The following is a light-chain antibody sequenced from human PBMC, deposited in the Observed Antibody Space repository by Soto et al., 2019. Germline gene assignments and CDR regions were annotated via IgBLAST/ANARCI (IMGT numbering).Light chain of an antibody. Sequence: QSVLTQPASVSGSPGQSITISCTGTSSDVGYYKFVSWYQQYPGKAPKLIISEVSNRPSGVSNRFSGSKSGNTASLIISGLQADDEADYHCSSYAGTGTLVFGGGTKLTVL. CDR2: EVS. CDR1: SSDVGYYKF. CDR3: SSYAGTGTLV. V-gene: IGLV2-14*01. J-gene: IGLJ3*02.